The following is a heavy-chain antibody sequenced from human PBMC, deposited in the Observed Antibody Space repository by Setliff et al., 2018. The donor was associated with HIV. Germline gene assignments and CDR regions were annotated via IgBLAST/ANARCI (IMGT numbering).Heavy chain of an antibody. V-gene: IGHV3-48*02. CDR3: ASFYGDYGY. D-gene: IGHD3-10*01. CDR1: GFNFKTYG. Sequence: GGSLRLSCAASGFNFKTYGMTWVRQAPGKGLDWVAHIGSSNHGIHYTASVQGRFTVSRDNANNLLFLQMNNLRDEDTAVYHCASFYGDYGYWGQGTTVTVSS. J-gene: IGHJ6*02. CDR2: IGSSNHGI.